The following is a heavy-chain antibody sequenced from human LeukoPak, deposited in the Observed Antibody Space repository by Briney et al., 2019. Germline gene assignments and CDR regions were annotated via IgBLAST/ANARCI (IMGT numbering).Heavy chain of an antibody. CDR2: IKQDGSEK. V-gene: IGHV3-7*01. Sequence: GSLRLSCAASGFTFSRYWMSWVRQAPGKGLEWVANIKQDGSEKYYVDSVKGRFTISRDNTKNSVYLQMSGLRVDDTAIYYCARDKEGGSNDHWGQGTLVTVSS. CDR1: GFTFSRYW. D-gene: IGHD2-15*01. CDR3: ARDKEGGSNDH. J-gene: IGHJ4*02.